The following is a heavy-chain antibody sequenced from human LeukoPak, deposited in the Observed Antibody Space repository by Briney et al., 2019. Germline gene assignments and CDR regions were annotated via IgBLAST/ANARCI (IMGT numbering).Heavy chain of an antibody. J-gene: IGHJ4*02. CDR1: GYTFTGYY. D-gene: IGHD5-12*01. V-gene: IGHV1-2*02. Sequence: ASVKVSCKASGYTFTGYYMHWVRQAPGQGLEWMGWINPNSGGTNYAQKFQGRVTMTRDMSISTAYMELSRLRSDDTAVYYCARAIGHSGYDVDYWGQGTLVTVSS. CDR2: INPNSGGT. CDR3: ARAIGHSGYDVDY.